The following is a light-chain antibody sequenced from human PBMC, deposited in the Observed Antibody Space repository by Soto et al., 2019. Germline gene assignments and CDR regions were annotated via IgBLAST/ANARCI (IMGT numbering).Light chain of an antibody. Sequence: EIVLTQSPATLSLSPGERATLSCRASQTVSSYLAWYQQKPGQAPRLLIYDVSNRATGIPARFSGSGSGTDFTLTISSLEPEDFAVYYCQHRANRPLTFGGGTKVEIK. CDR2: DVS. CDR1: QTVSSY. V-gene: IGKV3-11*01. CDR3: QHRANRPLT. J-gene: IGKJ4*01.